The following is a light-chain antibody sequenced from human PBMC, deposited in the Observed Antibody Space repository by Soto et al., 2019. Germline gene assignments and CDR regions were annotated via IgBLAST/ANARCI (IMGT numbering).Light chain of an antibody. CDR1: QGIRND. CDR2: AAS. V-gene: IGKV1-17*01. CDR3: LQHNDYPLT. J-gene: IGKJ1*01. Sequence: DIQMTQSPSSLSASVGDRVTITCRASQGIRNDLAWYQQKPGKAPKRLIYAASSLQSGVPSRFSGRGSGTEFTLTISSLQPEDSATYYCLQHNDYPLTFGQGTKVEVK.